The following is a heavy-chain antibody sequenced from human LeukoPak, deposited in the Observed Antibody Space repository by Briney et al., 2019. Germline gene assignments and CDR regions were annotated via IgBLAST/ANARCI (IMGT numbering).Heavy chain of an antibody. J-gene: IGHJ4*02. CDR2: IVVGSGNT. D-gene: IGHD3-22*01. V-gene: IGHV1-58*01. CDR3: AASRRSGYYPNDY. CDR1: GFTFTSSA. Sequence: SVRVSCRASGFTFTSSAVQWVRQARGQRLEGRGWIVVGSGNTNYAQKFQERVTITRDMSTSTAYMELSSLRSEDTAVYYCAASRRSGYYPNDYWGQGTLVTVSS.